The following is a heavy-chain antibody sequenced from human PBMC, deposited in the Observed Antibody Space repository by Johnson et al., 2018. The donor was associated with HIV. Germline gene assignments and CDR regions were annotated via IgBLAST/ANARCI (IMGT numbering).Heavy chain of an antibody. CDR2: IYSRGGS. V-gene: IGHV3-NL1*01. Sequence: QVQLVESGGGVVRPGGSLRLSCVASAFTFDDYGLNWVRQGPGKGLEWVSVIYSRGGSYYVDSVRGRFTISRDNSKRMLYLQMNSLRAEDTAVYYCAREWVLTTGAFDIWGQGTMVTVSS. CDR1: AFTFDDYG. J-gene: IGHJ3*02. D-gene: IGHD4/OR15-4a*01. CDR3: AREWVLTTGAFDI.